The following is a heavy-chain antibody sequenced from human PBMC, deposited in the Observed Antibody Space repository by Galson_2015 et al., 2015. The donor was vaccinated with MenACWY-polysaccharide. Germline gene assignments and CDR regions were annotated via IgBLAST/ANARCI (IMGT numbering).Heavy chain of an antibody. CDR3: AREGSRIVFHAFDI. V-gene: IGHV3-33*01. D-gene: IGHD2-2*01. J-gene: IGHJ3*02. Sequence: SLRLSCAASGSRFSNSGMHWVRQAPGKGLEWVAVIQYDGSNKVYADSVMGRFTISRDNSKNTVFLEMNTLGVEDTAVYYCAREGSRIVFHAFDIWGQGTMVTVSS. CDR2: IQYDGSNK. CDR1: GSRFSNSG.